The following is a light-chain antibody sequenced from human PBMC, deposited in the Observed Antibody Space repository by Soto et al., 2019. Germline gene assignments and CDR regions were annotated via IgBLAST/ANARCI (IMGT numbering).Light chain of an antibody. Sequence: QSVLTQPPSASGSPGQSVTISCTGTSSDVGGYKFVSWYQQHPGKAPKLIIYEVTQRPSGVPDRFSGSKSGNTAPLTVSRLQAEDDADYYCSSYAGSNMGVFGTGTKVTVL. J-gene: IGLJ1*01. CDR2: EVT. CDR3: SSYAGSNMGV. V-gene: IGLV2-8*01. CDR1: SSDVGGYKF.